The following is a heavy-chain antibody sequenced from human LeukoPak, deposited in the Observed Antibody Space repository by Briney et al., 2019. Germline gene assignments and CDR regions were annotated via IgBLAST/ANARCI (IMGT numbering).Heavy chain of an antibody. CDR1: GYRFSRYS. Sequence: ASVKVSCKASGYRFSRYSMHWVRQAPGQSLEWMGWINGGNGNTKYSQKFQGRVTITRDTSASTAYMELSSLRSEDTAVYYCARDKGLIAVAPSDYWGQGTLVTVSS. V-gene: IGHV1-3*01. J-gene: IGHJ4*02. D-gene: IGHD6-19*01. CDR2: INGGNGNT. CDR3: ARDKGLIAVAPSDY.